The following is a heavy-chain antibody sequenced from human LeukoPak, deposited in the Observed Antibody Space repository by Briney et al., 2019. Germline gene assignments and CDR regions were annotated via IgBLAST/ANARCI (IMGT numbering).Heavy chain of an antibody. CDR1: GGSISSSNYY. J-gene: IGHJ4*02. CDR3: ARDGSDNWGQFDY. Sequence: SETLSLTCAVSGGSISSSNYYWGWIRQPPGKGLEWIRNINYRGRSYHNPSLKSRVTISLDPSKNQFYLELSSVAAADTAVYYCARDGSDNWGQFDYWGQGTLATVSS. CDR2: INYRGRS. D-gene: IGHD1-1*01. V-gene: IGHV4-39*07.